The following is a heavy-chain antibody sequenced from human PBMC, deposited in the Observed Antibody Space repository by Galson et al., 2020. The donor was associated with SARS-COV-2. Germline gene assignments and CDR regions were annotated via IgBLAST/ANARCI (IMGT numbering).Heavy chain of an antibody. CDR1: GFTFTSSA. CDR2: IVVGSGNT. V-gene: IGHV1-58*02. D-gene: IGHD3-3*01. J-gene: IGHJ3*02. CDR3: AADTYYDFWSGYPPDAFDI. Sequence: SVKVSCKASGFTFTSSAMQWVRQARGQRLEWIGWIVVGSGNTNYAQKFQERVTITRDMSTSTAYMELSSLRSEDTAVYYCAADTYYDFWSGYPPDAFDIWGQGTMVTVSS.